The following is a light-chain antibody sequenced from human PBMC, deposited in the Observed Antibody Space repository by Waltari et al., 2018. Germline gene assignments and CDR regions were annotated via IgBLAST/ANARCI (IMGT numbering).Light chain of an antibody. J-gene: IGKJ1*01. Sequence: EIVLTQSPGTLSLSPGEIATLSCRASQRVASSCLAGFQQKPGQAPRLLTYGASSRATGVPDRCSGSGSGTDFTLTIDRLEPEDFAVYYCQQYGSSPRTFGQGTKVEI. V-gene: IGKV3-20*01. CDR3: QQYGSSPRT. CDR1: QRVASSC. CDR2: GAS.